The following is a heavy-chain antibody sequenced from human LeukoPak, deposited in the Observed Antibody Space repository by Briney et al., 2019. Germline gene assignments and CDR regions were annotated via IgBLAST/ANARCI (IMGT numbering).Heavy chain of an antibody. V-gene: IGHV3-33*01. CDR1: GFTFSNYG. J-gene: IGHJ4*02. CDR3: ARVGRYCSTTTCHPIDY. Sequence: GGSLRLSCAASGFTFSNYGMHWVRQAPGKGLEWVAIIWFDGSDNYYADSAKGRFTISRDNSKNTLYLQMNSLRAEDTAVYYCARVGRYCSTTTCHPIDYWGQGTLVTVSS. D-gene: IGHD2-2*01. CDR2: IWFDGSDN.